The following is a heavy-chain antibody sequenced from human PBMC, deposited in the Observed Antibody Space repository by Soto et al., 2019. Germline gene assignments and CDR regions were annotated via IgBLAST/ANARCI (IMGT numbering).Heavy chain of an antibody. CDR3: ARDQHWNYAFDY. Sequence: SETLSLTCTVSGGSISSGGYYWSWIRQHPGKGLEWIGYIYYSGSTYYNPSLKSRVTISVDTSKNQFSLKLSSVTAADTAVYYCARDQHWNYAFDYWGQGTLVTVSS. CDR2: IYYSGST. CDR1: GGSISSGGYY. D-gene: IGHD1-7*01. J-gene: IGHJ4*02. V-gene: IGHV4-31*03.